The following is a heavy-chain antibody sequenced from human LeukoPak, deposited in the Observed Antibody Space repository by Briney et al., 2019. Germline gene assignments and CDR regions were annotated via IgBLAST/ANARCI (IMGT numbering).Heavy chain of an antibody. Sequence: ASVKVSCKASGYTFTSYYMHWVRQAPGQGLEWMGIINPSGGSTSYAHKFQGRVTMTRDTSTSTVYMELSSLRSEDTAVYYCAIRNYGDYEGDDYWGQGTLVTVSS. CDR2: INPSGGST. CDR3: AIRNYGDYEGDDY. CDR1: GYTFTSYY. V-gene: IGHV1-46*01. D-gene: IGHD4-17*01. J-gene: IGHJ4*02.